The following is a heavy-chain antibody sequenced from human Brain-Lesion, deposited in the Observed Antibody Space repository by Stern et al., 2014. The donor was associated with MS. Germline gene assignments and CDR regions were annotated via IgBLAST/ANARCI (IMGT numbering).Heavy chain of an antibody. J-gene: IGHJ6*02. Sequence: VQLVESGPGLVKPSGTLSLTCAVSGASISNTQGWTWVRQSPGKGLEWIGEIYQSGSANNTPSPRSRVTISVDRSKNSFSLKLNSVTAADTAVYYCARDPRRGGLSGYYHGMDVWGQGTTVTVSS. D-gene: IGHD3-10*01. CDR1: GASISNTQG. V-gene: IGHV4-4*02. CDR3: ARDPRRGGLSGYYHGMDV. CDR2: IYQSGSA.